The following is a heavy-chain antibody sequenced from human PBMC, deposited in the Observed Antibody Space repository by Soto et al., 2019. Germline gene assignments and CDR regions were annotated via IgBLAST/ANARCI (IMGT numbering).Heavy chain of an antibody. CDR1: GGTFSSYA. Sequence: GASVKVSCKASGGTFSSYAISWVRQAPGQGLEWMGGIIPIFGTANYAQKFQGRVTITADESTSTAYMELSSLRSEDTAVYYCARDSGEMATIDYWGQGTLVTVSS. V-gene: IGHV1-69*13. CDR2: IIPIFGTA. D-gene: IGHD5-12*01. J-gene: IGHJ4*02. CDR3: ARDSGEMATIDY.